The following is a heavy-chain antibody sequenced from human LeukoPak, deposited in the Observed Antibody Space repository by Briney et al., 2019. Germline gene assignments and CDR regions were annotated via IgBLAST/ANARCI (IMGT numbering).Heavy chain of an antibody. Sequence: SETLPLTCTVSGGSISSYYWSWIRQPPGKGLEWIGYIYYSGSTNYNPSLKSRVTISVDTSKNQFSLKLSSVTAADTAVCYRAGASYDRSGVHWGQGTLVTVSS. D-gene: IGHD3-22*01. CDR3: AGASYDRSGVH. J-gene: IGHJ4*02. CDR1: GGSISSYY. CDR2: IYYSGST. V-gene: IGHV4-59*01.